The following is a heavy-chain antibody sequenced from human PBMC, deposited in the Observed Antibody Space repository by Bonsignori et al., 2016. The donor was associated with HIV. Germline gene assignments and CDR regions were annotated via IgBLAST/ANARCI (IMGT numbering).Heavy chain of an antibody. CDR2: ISSSSSTI. CDR3: ARDRGGVDY. D-gene: IGHD3-10*01. J-gene: IGHJ4*02. Sequence: WIRQPPGKGLEWVSYISSSSSTIYYADSVKGRFTISRDNAKNSLYLQMNSLRDEDTAVYYCARDRGGVDYWGQGTLVTVSS. V-gene: IGHV3-48*02.